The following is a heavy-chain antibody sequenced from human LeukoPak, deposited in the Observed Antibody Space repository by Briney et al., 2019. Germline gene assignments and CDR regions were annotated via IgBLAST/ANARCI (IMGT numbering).Heavy chain of an antibody. CDR1: GGSFSYYH. D-gene: IGHD6-13*01. CDR2: IYYSGST. Sequence: TSETLSLTCTISGGSFSYYHWSWIRQPPGKGLEWIGYIYYSGSTNYNPSLKSRVTISVDTSKNQFSLKLRSVTAADTAVYYCARGGSRSSSWFYFDYWGQGSLVTVSS. V-gene: IGHV4-59*01. CDR3: ARGGSRSSSWFYFDY. J-gene: IGHJ4*02.